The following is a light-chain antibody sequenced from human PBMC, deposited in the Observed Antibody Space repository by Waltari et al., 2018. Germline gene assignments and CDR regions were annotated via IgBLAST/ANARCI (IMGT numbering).Light chain of an antibody. J-gene: IGKJ2*01. Sequence: DIQMTQSPSSVSASLGDNVTLTCRASQTISKYLAWYHQAPGKAPKLLIYAASNLQSEFPLRFSGSGSGTDFTLTISGLQPEDVGTYYCQQANSFPYTFGQGTKLEIK. V-gene: IGKV1-12*01. CDR2: AAS. CDR1: QTISKY. CDR3: QQANSFPYT.